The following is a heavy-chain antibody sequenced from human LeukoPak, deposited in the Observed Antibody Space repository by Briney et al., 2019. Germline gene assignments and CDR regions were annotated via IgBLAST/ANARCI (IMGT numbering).Heavy chain of an antibody. V-gene: IGHV4-61*03. CDR2: IYYTGNT. Sequence: SETLSLTCTVSGDSISNGNYYWSWIRQPPGKALEWIGYIYYTGNTYYNPSLEGRVTILVDTSRNHFSVKLSSVTAADTALYYCARSQNYYGSGDYWSQGTLVTVAS. CDR3: ARSQNYYGSGDY. CDR1: GDSISNGNYY. D-gene: IGHD3-10*01. J-gene: IGHJ4*02.